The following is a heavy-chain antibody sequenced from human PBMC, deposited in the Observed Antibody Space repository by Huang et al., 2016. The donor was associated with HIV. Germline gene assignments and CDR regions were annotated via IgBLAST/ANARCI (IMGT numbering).Heavy chain of an antibody. CDR1: TVTFSAYW. V-gene: IGHV3-7*01. CDR2: ISQDGSEK. J-gene: IGHJ6*02. CDR3: ATKADAMDV. D-gene: IGHD2-8*01. Sequence: LVESGGGLVRPGGSLRLSCAGSTVTFSAYWMTWVRQSPGQGVEWGASISQDGSEKRYVDAGEGRFNISRDNGKKLLFLEMRSLGVDDTAVYFCATKADAMDVWGQGTTVIVSS.